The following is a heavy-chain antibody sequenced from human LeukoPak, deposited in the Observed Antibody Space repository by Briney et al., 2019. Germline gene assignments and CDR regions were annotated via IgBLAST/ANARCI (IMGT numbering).Heavy chain of an antibody. J-gene: IGHJ4*02. D-gene: IGHD3-22*01. V-gene: IGHV1-18*01. CDR3: ARVFHDSSGYYPYYFDY. CDR1: GYTFTTYG. CDR2: ISAYNGNT. Sequence: ASVKVSCKASGYTFTTYGISWVRQAPGQGLEWMGWISAYNGNTNYAQKLQGRVTMTTDTSTSTAYMELRSLRFDDTAVYYCARVFHDSSGYYPYYFDYWGQGTLVTVSS.